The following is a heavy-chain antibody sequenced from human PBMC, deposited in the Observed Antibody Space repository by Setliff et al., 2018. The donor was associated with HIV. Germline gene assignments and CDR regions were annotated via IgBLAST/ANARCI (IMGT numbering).Heavy chain of an antibody. V-gene: IGHV3-30*04. D-gene: IGHD2-2*01. Sequence: GGSLRLSCAASGFTFSSYAIHWVRQAPGKGLEWVAFISYDGSYEYYADSVKGRFTISRDNSKNTLYLQMNSLRAEDTAVYYCAKDRGEVPTAFFDYWGQGTLVTVSS. CDR2: ISYDGSYE. J-gene: IGHJ4*02. CDR3: AKDRGEVPTAFFDY. CDR1: GFTFSSYA.